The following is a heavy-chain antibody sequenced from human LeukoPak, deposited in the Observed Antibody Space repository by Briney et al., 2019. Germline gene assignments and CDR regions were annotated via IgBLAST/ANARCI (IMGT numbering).Heavy chain of an antibody. Sequence: GGSLRLSCAASGFTFSSYGMHWVRQAPGKGLEWVAVISYDGSNKYYADSVKGRFTISRDNSKNTLYLRMNSLRAEDTAVYYCARGKWELLPLDYWGQGTLVTVSS. D-gene: IGHD1-26*01. V-gene: IGHV3-30*03. CDR1: GFTFSSYG. CDR3: ARGKWELLPLDY. CDR2: ISYDGSNK. J-gene: IGHJ4*02.